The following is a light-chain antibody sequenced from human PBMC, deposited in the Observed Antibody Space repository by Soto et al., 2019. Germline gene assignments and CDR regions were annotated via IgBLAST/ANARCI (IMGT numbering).Light chain of an antibody. CDR2: GIS. CDR3: QVYNNWPHS. J-gene: IGKJ2*03. V-gene: IGKV3-15*01. CDR1: QSLTSY. Sequence: EIVRTPYHATLSLSHAETATLSCVASQSLTSYLAWYQQKPDQAPRLLIYGISTRATDIPARFSGSGSGTEFTLTISCFQSEDFALYCCQVYNNWPHSF.